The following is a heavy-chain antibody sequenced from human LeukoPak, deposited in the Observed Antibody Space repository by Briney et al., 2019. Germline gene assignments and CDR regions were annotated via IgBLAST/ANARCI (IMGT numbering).Heavy chain of an antibody. V-gene: IGHV4-59*01. CDR2: IYYSGST. J-gene: IGHJ4*02. Sequence: SETLSLTCTVSGGSINSYYWSWIRQPPGKGLEWIGYIYYSGSTNYNPSLKSRVTISVDTSKKQFSLKLNSVTAADTAVYYCARGKGYFDYWGQGTLVTVSS. CDR3: ARGKGYFDY. CDR1: GGSINSYY.